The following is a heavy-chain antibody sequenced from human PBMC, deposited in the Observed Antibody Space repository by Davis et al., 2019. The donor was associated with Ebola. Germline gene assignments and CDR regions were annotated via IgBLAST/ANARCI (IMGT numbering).Heavy chain of an antibody. J-gene: IGHJ6*02. V-gene: IGHV4-39*07. D-gene: IGHD3-3*01. Sequence: SETLSLTCTVSGASISSSNYYWGWIRQPPGKGLEWIGSIYYSGSTYYNPSLKSRVTISVDTSKNQFSLKLSSVTAADTAVYYCARDGEGRYDFWSGYSWGMDVWGQGTTVTVSS. CDR1: GASISSSNYY. CDR3: ARDGEGRYDFWSGYSWGMDV. CDR2: IYYSGST.